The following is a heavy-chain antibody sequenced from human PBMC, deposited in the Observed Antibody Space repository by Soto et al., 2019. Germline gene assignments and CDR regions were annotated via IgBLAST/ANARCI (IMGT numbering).Heavy chain of an antibody. CDR1: GASISSGGFY. CDR3: ARVSAAGTRWFDS. D-gene: IGHD6-13*01. V-gene: IGHV4-31*03. CDR2: IDYRGRT. J-gene: IGHJ5*01. Sequence: QVQLQESGPGLVQPSQTLSLTCTVSGASISSGGFYWSWIRQFPGKGLEWIGYIDYRGRTFYNPSLKSRATISRDTSKSQFSLNVNSVTAADTAVFYSARVSAAGTRWFDSWGQGTLVTVSS.